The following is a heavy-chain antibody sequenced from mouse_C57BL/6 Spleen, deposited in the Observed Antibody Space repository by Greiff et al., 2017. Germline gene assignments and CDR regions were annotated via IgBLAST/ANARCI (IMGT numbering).Heavy chain of an antibody. V-gene: IGHV3-6*01. CDR1: GYSITSGYY. D-gene: IGHD2-4*01. J-gene: IGHJ2*01. CDR2: ISYDGSN. Sequence: EVQRVESGPGLVKPSQSLSLTCSVTGYSITSGYYWNWIRQFPGNKLEWMGYISYDGSNNYKPSLKNRITITRDTSKNQFFLKLNSVTTEDTATYYCAREGDYDADWGQGTTLTVSS. CDR3: AREGDYDAD.